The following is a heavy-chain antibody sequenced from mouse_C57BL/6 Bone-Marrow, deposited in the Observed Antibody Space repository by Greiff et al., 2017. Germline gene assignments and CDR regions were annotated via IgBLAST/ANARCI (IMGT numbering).Heavy chain of an antibody. CDR1: GYTFTCYW. D-gene: IGHD1-1*01. V-gene: IGHV1-52*01. Sequence: VQLQQPGAELVRPGSSVKLSCKASGYTFTCYWMHWVKQRPIQGLEWIGNIDPSDSETHYNQKFKDKATLTVDKSSSTAYMQLSSLTSEDSAVYYCASYGGAYGSFDYWGQGTTLTVSS. J-gene: IGHJ2*01. CDR2: IDPSDSET. CDR3: ASYGGAYGSFDY.